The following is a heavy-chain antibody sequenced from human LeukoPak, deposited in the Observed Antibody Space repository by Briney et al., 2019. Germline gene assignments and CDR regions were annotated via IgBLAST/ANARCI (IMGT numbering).Heavy chain of an antibody. CDR3: AKCFGGWVYYFDY. V-gene: IGHV3-13*01. J-gene: IGHJ4*02. CDR1: GFTFSSYD. D-gene: IGHD6-19*01. CDR2: IGTAGDT. Sequence: PGGSLRLSCAASGFTFSSYDMHWVRQATGKGLEWVSAIGTAGDTYYPGSVKGRFTISRDNSKNTLYLQMNSLRAEDTAVYFCAKCFGGWVYYFDYWGQGTLVTVSS.